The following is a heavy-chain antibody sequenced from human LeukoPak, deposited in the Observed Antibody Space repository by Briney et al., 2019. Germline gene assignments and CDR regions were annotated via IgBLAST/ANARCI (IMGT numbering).Heavy chain of an antibody. CDR1: GGSISSYY. D-gene: IGHD5-18*01. CDR3: ARQGIQLWPRGAFDI. CDR2: IYYSGST. Sequence: SQTLSLTCTVSGGSISSYYWSWIRQPPGKGLEWIGYIYYSGSTNYNPSLKSRVTISVDTSKNQFSLKLSSVTAADTAVYYCARQGIQLWPRGAFDIWGQGKMVTVSS. V-gene: IGHV4-59*08. J-gene: IGHJ3*02.